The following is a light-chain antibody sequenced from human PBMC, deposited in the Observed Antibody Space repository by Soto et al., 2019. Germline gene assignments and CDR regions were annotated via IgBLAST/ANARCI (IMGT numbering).Light chain of an antibody. Sequence: EIFMTQSPGTLSLSRWEIPTLSWGASQIVSSNFLAWYQHKPGQAPRLLIYTASSRATGIPDRFSGSGSGTDFTLTISGLEPEDFAMYYCQEYGSTSHTFGLGTKVDI. CDR1: QIVSSNF. V-gene: IGKV3-20*01. J-gene: IGKJ2*01. CDR3: QEYGSTSHT. CDR2: TAS.